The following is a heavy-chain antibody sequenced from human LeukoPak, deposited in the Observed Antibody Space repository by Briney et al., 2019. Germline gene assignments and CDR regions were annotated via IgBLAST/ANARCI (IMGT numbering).Heavy chain of an antibody. Sequence: GGSLRLSCTASGFTFSTYSMNWVRQAPGRGLEWVSYISGSSSSSDGGAKQYADSVKGRFTISRDNAKSSLYLQMNSLRAEDTALYYCATRGWYSSDWYPIYFDDWGQGTLVTVSA. CDR1: GFTFSTYS. J-gene: IGHJ4*02. D-gene: IGHD6-19*01. CDR2: ISGSSSSSDGGAK. CDR3: ATRGWYSSDWYPIYFDD. V-gene: IGHV3-48*04.